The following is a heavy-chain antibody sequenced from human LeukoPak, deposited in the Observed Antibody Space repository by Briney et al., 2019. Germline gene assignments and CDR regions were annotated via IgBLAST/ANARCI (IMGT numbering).Heavy chain of an antibody. Sequence: SETLSLTCAVYGGSFSSYYWSWIRQPPGKGLEWIGEINHSGSTNYNPSLKSRVTISVDTSKNQFSLKLSSVTAADTAVYYCASAGYGDYATQTGWNWFDPWGQGTLVTVSS. D-gene: IGHD4-17*01. CDR1: GGSFSSYY. CDR2: INHSGST. J-gene: IGHJ5*02. V-gene: IGHV4-34*01. CDR3: ASAGYGDYATQTGWNWFDP.